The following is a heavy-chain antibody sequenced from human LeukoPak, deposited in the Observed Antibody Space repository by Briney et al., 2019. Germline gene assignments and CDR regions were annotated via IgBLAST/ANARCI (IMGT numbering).Heavy chain of an antibody. V-gene: IGHV3-11*05. D-gene: IGHD4-17*01. J-gene: IGHJ3*02. CDR1: GFTFSDYY. CDR2: ISGSSSYT. CDR3: AREGTQYGDYDPDAFDI. Sequence: GGSLRLSCAASGFTFSDYYMSWIRQAPGKGLEWVSYISGSSSYTNYADYVKGRFTISRDNAKKSLYLQMNSLRAEDTAVYYCAREGTQYGDYDPDAFDIWGQGTIVTVSS.